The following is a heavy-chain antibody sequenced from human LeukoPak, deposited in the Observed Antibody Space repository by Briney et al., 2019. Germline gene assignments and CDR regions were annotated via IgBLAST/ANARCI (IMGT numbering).Heavy chain of an antibody. V-gene: IGHV1-18*01. CDR2: ISAYNGNT. CDR3: ARRACNSTSCYYYYGMDV. D-gene: IGHD2-2*01. J-gene: IGHJ6*01. CDR1: GYTFTSYG. Sequence: ASVKVSCKASGYTFTSYGISWVRQAPGQGLEWMGWISAYNGNTNYAQKLQGRVTMTTDTSTSTAYMELRSLRSDDTAVYYCARRACNSTSCYYYYGMDVWGQGTTVTVSS.